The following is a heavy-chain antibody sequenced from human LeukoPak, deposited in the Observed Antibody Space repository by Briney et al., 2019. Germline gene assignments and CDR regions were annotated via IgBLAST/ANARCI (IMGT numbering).Heavy chain of an antibody. V-gene: IGHV3-33*01. Sequence: GRSLRLSCAASGFTFSSYGMHWVRQAPGKGLEWVAVIWYDGSNKYYADSVKGRFTISRDNSKNTLYLQMNSLRAEDTAVYYCARHKGDIVPPQGYYYYYYMDVWGKGTTVTVSS. CDR1: GFTFSSYG. CDR2: IWYDGSNK. CDR3: ARHKGDIVPPQGYYYYYYMDV. D-gene: IGHD2-15*01. J-gene: IGHJ6*03.